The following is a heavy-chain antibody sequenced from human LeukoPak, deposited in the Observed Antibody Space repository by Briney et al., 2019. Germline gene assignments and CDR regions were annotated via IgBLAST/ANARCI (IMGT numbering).Heavy chain of an antibody. D-gene: IGHD5-24*01. Sequence: PSETLSLTCTVSGGSISSSSYYWGWIRQPPGKGLEWIGSIYYSGSTYYNPSLKSRVTISVDTSKNQFSLKLSSVTAADTAVYYCARVLSRDGYNYGRRQKVQSFDYWGQGTLVTVSS. CDR1: GGSISSSSYY. J-gene: IGHJ4*02. V-gene: IGHV4-39*01. CDR2: IYYSGST. CDR3: ARVLSRDGYNYGRRQKVQSFDY.